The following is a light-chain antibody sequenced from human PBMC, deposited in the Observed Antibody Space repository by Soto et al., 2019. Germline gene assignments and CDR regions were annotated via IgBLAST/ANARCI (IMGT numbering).Light chain of an antibody. CDR1: TSNIGSNY. J-gene: IGLJ2*01. V-gene: IGLV1-47*01. CDR3: AAWDDSLSGVL. CDR2: NNN. Sequence: QSVLTQPPSASGTPGQRVSISCSGSTSNIGSNYVYWYRQLPGTAPKLLIHNNNQRPSGVPDRFSGSKSGTSASLAISGLRSEDEADYYCAAWDDSLSGVLFGGGTKLTVL.